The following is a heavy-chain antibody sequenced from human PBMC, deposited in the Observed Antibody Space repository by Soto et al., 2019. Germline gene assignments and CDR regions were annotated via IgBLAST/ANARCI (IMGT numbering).Heavy chain of an antibody. CDR3: ARGWGSIFAY. CDR2: INHSGST. D-gene: IGHD7-27*01. V-gene: IGHV4-34*01. Sequence: QVQLQQWGAGLLKPSETLSLTCAVYGGSFSGYYWNWIRQPPGKGMEWIGEINHSGSTNYNPSLKSRVTLSVDTSKNQFSLTLSSVTAAHTAVYYCARGWGSIFAYWGQGTLVTVSS. J-gene: IGHJ4*02. CDR1: GGSFSGYY.